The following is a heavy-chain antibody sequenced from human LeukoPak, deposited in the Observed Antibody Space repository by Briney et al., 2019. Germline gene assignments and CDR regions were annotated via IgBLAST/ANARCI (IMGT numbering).Heavy chain of an antibody. Sequence: SETLSLTCTVSGGSISSYYWSWIRQPPGKGLEWIGYIYYSGSTNYNPSLKSRVTISVDTSKNQFSLRLSSVTAADTAVYYCARVDGDYFDYWGQGTLVTVSS. CDR2: IYYSGST. CDR3: ARVDGDYFDY. CDR1: GGSISSYY. V-gene: IGHV4-59*01. D-gene: IGHD4-17*01. J-gene: IGHJ4*02.